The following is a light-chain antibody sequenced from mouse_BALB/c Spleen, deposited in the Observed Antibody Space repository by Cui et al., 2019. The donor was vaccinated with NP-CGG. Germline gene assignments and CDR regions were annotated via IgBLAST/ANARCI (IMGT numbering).Light chain of an antibody. V-gene: IGLV1*01. CDR3: ALWYSNHWV. J-gene: IGLJ1*01. CDR2: GTN. Sequence: AVVTQEASPTTSPGETVTLTCRSSTGAVTTSNYANWVQEKPEHLFTGLIGGTNNRPPGVPARFSGSLIGDKAALTITGAQTEDEAIYFCALWYSNHWVFGGGTKLTVL. CDR1: TGAVTTSNY.